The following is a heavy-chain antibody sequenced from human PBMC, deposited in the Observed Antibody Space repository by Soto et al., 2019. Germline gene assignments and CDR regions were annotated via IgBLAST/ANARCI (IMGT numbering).Heavy chain of an antibody. CDR3: ALGAGGVFPS. J-gene: IGHJ5*02. V-gene: IGHV4-59*01. D-gene: IGHD6-13*01. CDR2: IYYDGST. CDR1: GGSISSYN. Sequence: SETLSLTCTVSGGSISSYNWNWIRQPPGKGLEWIGYIYYDGSTNYNPSLKSRVTISVDTSKNHFSLKLNSVTAADTAVYYCALGAGGVFPSWGQGTLVTVSS.